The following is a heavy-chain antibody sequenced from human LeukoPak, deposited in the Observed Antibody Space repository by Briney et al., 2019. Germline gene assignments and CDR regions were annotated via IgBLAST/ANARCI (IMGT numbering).Heavy chain of an antibody. Sequence: GESLKISCKGSGYSFTSYWIGWVRQMPGKGLEWMGIIYPGDSDTRYSPSFQGQVTISADKSISTAYLQWSSLKASDTAMYYCAITVPGYSSSWFPRGWFDPWGQGTLVTVSS. V-gene: IGHV5-51*01. CDR1: GYSFTSYW. CDR3: AITVPGYSSSWFPRGWFDP. D-gene: IGHD6-13*01. CDR2: IYPGDSDT. J-gene: IGHJ5*02.